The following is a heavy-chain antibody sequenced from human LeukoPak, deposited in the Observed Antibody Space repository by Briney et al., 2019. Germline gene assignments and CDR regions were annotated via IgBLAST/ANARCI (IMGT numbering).Heavy chain of an antibody. CDR1: GFTVSSNY. V-gene: IGHV3-66*01. Sequence: QPGGSLRLSCAASGFTVSSNYMSWVRQAPGKGLVWVSVIYSGGSTYYADSVKGRFTISRDNSKNTLYLQMNSLRAEDTAVYYCAREGPYGSGSYYDYWGQGTLVTVSS. D-gene: IGHD3-10*01. CDR3: AREGPYGSGSYYDY. J-gene: IGHJ4*02. CDR2: IYSGGST.